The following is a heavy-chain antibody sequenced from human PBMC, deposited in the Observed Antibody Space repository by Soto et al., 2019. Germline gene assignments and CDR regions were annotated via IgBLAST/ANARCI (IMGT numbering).Heavy chain of an antibody. CDR3: ARGTMDDPREATINLRYYYYYGMDV. CDR1: GGTFSSYA. D-gene: IGHD5-12*01. V-gene: IGHV1-69*13. Sequence: SVKVSCKASGGTFSSYAISWVRQAPGQGLEWMGGIIPIFGTANYAQKFQGRVTITADESTSTAYMELSSLRSEDTAVYYCARGTMDDPREATINLRYYYYYGMDVWGQGTTVTVSS. J-gene: IGHJ6*02. CDR2: IIPIFGTA.